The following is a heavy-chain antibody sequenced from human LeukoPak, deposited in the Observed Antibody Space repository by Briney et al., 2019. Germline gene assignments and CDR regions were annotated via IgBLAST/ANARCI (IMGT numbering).Heavy chain of an antibody. Sequence: SETLSLTCAVYGGSFSGYYWSWIRQPPGKGLEWIGEINHSGSTNYNPSLKSRVTLSVDTSKNQFSLKLSSVTAADTAVYYCARMTTVGYYYMDVWGKGTTVTVSS. CDR3: ARMTTVGYYYMDV. CDR1: GGSFSGYY. V-gene: IGHV4-34*01. D-gene: IGHD1-14*01. CDR2: INHSGST. J-gene: IGHJ6*03.